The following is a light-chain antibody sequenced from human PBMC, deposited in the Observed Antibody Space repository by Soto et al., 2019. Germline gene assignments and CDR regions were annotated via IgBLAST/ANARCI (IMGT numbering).Light chain of an antibody. CDR3: QHYHNWPPKYT. V-gene: IGKV3-15*01. CDR1: QSISTN. Sequence: MKLSPATLSVSTGERVTLSCTAFQSISTNLAWYQQKPAQAPRLLIYGASTRATGIPARFSGSGSGTEFTLTISSLKSEAFAVYHCQHYHNWPPKYTFGQGTK. CDR2: GAS. J-gene: IGKJ2*01.